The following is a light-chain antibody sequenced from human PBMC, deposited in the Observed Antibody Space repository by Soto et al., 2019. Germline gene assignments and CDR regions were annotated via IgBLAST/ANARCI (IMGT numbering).Light chain of an antibody. CDR3: QKYNSAPPLT. V-gene: IGKV1-27*01. CDR2: AAS. Sequence: DIQMTQSPSSLSASVGDRVTITCRASQGISNYLAWYQQKPGKVPKLLIYAASTLQSGVPSRFSGSGSGTDFPLNISSLQPEDVATYYCQKYNSAPPLTFGGGTKVEIK. J-gene: IGKJ4*01. CDR1: QGISNY.